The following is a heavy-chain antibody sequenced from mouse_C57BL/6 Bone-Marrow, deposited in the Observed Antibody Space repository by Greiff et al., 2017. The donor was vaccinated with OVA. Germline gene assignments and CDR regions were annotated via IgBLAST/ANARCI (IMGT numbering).Heavy chain of an antibody. CDR3: ARYKGRVAVDYFDY. V-gene: IGHV7-3*01. J-gene: IGHJ2*01. Sequence: EVQLVESGGGLVQPGDSLSLSCAASGFTFTNYYMSWVRQPPGKALEWLAFIRNKPNGSTTEYSASGKGRFTISRDNSQSIIYLQMNALRAEDSATYYSARYKGRVAVDYFDYWGQGTALTVSS. CDR2: IRNKPNGSTT. D-gene: IGHD1-1*01. CDR1: GFTFTNYY.